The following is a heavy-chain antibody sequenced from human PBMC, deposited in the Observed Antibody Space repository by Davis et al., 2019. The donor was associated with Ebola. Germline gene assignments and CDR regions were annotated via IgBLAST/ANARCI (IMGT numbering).Heavy chain of an antibody. CDR1: GFTFNQYA. J-gene: IGHJ4*02. CDR3: ARGQLMDYGDYLDY. V-gene: IGHV3-21*01. Sequence: GESLKISCAASGFTFNQYAMTWVRQAPGKGLEWVSSISSSDTYIHYADSVKGRFTISRDNAKSSLYLQLNSLTAEDTAVYYCARGQLMDYGDYLDYWGQGTLVTVSS. CDR2: ISSSDTYI. D-gene: IGHD4-17*01.